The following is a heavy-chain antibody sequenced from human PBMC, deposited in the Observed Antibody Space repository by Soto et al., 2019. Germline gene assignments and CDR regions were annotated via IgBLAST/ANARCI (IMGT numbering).Heavy chain of an antibody. CDR1: GYSFTSYW. J-gene: IGHJ6*02. Sequence: PGESLKISCKGSGYSFTSYWIGWVRQMPGKGLEWMGIIYPGDSDTRYSPSFQGQVTISADKSISTAYLQWSSLKASDTAMYYCARERRITIFGVASGYYYGMDVWGQGTTVTVSS. V-gene: IGHV5-51*01. D-gene: IGHD3-3*01. CDR2: IYPGDSDT. CDR3: ARERRITIFGVASGYYYGMDV.